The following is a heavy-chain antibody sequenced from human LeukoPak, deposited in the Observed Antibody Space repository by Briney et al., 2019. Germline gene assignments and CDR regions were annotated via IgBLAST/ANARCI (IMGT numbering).Heavy chain of an antibody. D-gene: IGHD1-1*01. J-gene: IGHJ3*02. CDR1: GFTFSGYS. V-gene: IGHV3-48*01. CDR2: TSSSTNTI. CDR3: AKLWSTSRGAFDI. Sequence: GGSLRLSCAASGFTFSGYSMNWVRQAPGKGLEWVSFTSSSTNTIYYADSVKGRFTISRDNAKSSLYLQMNSLRAEDTAVYYCAKLWSTSRGAFDIWGQGTMVTVSS.